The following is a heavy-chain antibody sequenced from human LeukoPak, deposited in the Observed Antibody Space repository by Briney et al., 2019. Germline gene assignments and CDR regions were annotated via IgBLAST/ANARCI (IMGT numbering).Heavy chain of an antibody. CDR3: VTMQGYSYSVS. V-gene: IGHV1-69*13. CDR1: GGAFSKTA. Sequence: SVKVSCKASGGAFSKTAINWVRQAPGQGLEWMGGFIPFYDATNYAQRFQGRLTITVDGSASTAYMELTSLTSEDTAIYYCVTMQGYSYSVSWGQGTLITVSS. D-gene: IGHD5-18*01. CDR2: FIPFYDAT. J-gene: IGHJ4*02.